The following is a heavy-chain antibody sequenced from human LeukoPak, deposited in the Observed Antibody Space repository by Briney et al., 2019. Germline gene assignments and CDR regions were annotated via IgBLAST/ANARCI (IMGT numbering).Heavy chain of an antibody. Sequence: ASVKVSCKASGYTFTGYYMHWVRQAPGQGLEWMGWINPNSGGTNYAQKFQGRVTMTRDTSISTAYMELSRLRSDDTAVYYCAGVMDAGLLWLGADPWGQGTLVTVSS. D-gene: IGHD3-10*01. CDR2: INPNSGGT. V-gene: IGHV1-2*02. CDR3: AGVMDAGLLWLGADP. J-gene: IGHJ5*02. CDR1: GYTFTGYY.